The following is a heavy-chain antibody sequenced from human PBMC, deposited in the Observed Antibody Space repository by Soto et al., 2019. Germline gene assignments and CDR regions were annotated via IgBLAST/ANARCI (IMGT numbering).Heavy chain of an antibody. Sequence: SETLSLTCTVSGASISGFYWSWIRESAGKGLEWIGRIYATGTTDYNPSLKSRVMMSVDTSKKQFSLKLRSVTAADTAVYYCVRDGTKTLRDWFDPWGQGISVTVS. J-gene: IGHJ5*02. D-gene: IGHD1-1*01. CDR2: IYATGTT. CDR1: GASISGFY. CDR3: VRDGTKTLRDWFDP. V-gene: IGHV4-4*07.